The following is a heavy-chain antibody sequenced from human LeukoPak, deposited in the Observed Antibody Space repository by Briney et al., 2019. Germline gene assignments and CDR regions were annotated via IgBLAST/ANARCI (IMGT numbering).Heavy chain of an antibody. CDR1: GGSFSGYY. Sequence: SETLSLTCAVYGGSFSGYYWGWIRQPPGKGLEWIGEINHSGSTNYNPSLKSRVTISVDTSKNQFSLKLSSVTAADTAVYYCARPNCSSTSCFIDYWGQGTLVTVSS. V-gene: IGHV4-34*01. CDR3: ARPNCSSTSCFIDY. D-gene: IGHD2-2*01. J-gene: IGHJ4*02. CDR2: INHSGST.